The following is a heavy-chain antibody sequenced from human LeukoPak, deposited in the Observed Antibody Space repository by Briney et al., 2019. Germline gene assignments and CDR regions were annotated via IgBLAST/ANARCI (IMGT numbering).Heavy chain of an antibody. V-gene: IGHV3-23*01. CDR1: GFTFSGYG. CDR3: AKDFVVVPGNVNYFDY. D-gene: IGHD2-21*02. J-gene: IGHJ4*02. Sequence: GGTLRLSCAASGFTFSGYGMSWVRQAPGKGLKWVSAIGGSGDNTYYADSVKGRFTVSRDNSKNTLYVQMKSLRAEDTAVYYCAKDFVVVPGNVNYFDYWGQGTLVTVSS. CDR2: IGGSGDNT.